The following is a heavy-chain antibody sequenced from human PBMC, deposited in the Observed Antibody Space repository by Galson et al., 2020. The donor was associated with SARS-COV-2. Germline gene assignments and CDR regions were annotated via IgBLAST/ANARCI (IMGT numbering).Heavy chain of an antibody. CDR1: GYTFTSYD. CDR3: ARALIFGKGYYYYGMDV. D-gene: IGHD3-3*01. CDR2: MNPNSGNT. Sequence: ASVKVSCKASGYTFTSYDINWVRQATGQGLEWMGWMNPNSGNTGYAQKFQGRVTMTRNTSISTAYMELSSLRSEDTAVYYCARALIFGKGYYYYGMDVWGQGTTVTVSS. J-gene: IGHJ6*02. V-gene: IGHV1-8*01.